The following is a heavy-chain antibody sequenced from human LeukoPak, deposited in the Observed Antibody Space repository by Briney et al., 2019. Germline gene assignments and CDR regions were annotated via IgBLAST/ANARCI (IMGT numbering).Heavy chain of an antibody. CDR2: IGGGGVDT. CDR1: GFTFSSYA. D-gene: IGHD1-1*01. J-gene: IGHJ4*02. CDR3: AKDPPTTGTTFDN. V-gene: IGHV3-23*01. Sequence: PGGSLRLSCAASGFTFSSYAMSWVRQAPGKGLEWVSSIGGGGVDTYYADSVKGRFTFSRDNSKNTLYLQMNSLRVEDTAVYYCAKDPPTTGTTFDNWGRGTLVTVSS.